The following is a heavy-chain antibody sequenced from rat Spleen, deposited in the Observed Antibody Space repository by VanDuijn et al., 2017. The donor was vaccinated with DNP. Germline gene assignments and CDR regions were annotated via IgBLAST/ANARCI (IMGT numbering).Heavy chain of an antibody. CDR3: TTHGSIATISTGAMDV. D-gene: IGHD1-2*01. CDR1: GLTFSDYS. J-gene: IGHJ4*01. Sequence: EVQLVESGGGLVQPGRSLKLSCAASGLTFSDYSMAWVRQAPKKGLEWVATIVYDGSSSYYGDSVTGRFTISRDNAKSTLYLQMDSLRSEDTATYYCTTHGSIATISTGAMDVWGQGTSVIVSS. V-gene: IGHV5S10*01. CDR2: IVYDGSSS.